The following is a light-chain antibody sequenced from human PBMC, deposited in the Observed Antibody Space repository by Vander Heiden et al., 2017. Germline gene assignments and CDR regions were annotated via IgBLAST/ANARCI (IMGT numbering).Light chain of an antibody. J-gene: IGKJ4*01. Sequence: EIVLTQSPGTLSLPPGERATLSYRASQSVSSSYLAWYQQKPGQPPRLLIYGASSRATGIPDRFSGSGSGTDFTLTISRLEPEDFAVYYCQQYRLTFGGGTKVEIK. CDR3: QQYRLT. CDR1: QSVSSSY. CDR2: GAS. V-gene: IGKV3-20*01.